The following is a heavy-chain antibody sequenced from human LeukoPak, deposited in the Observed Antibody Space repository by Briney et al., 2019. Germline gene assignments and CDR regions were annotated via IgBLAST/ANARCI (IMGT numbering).Heavy chain of an antibody. Sequence: SETLSLTCTVSGVSLSSGSYYWSWIRQPQGKGLEGVGYIYYRGSPNYHPPLKIRVSISVDTSQDQFPLKLSSVTAADSAVCYCAVYPSRFGSGELSGGGYWGQGTLVTVSS. J-gene: IGHJ4*02. CDR2: IYYRGSP. CDR3: AVYPSRFGSGELSGGGY. CDR1: GVSLSSGSYY. V-gene: IGHV4-61*01. D-gene: IGHD3-10*01.